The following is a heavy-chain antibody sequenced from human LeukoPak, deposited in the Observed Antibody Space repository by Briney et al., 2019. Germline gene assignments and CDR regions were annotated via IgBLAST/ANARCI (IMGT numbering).Heavy chain of an antibody. D-gene: IGHD3-10*01. J-gene: IGHJ3*02. CDR1: GFTLSSYP. Sequence: PGGSLRLSCAASGFTLSSYPTSWVRHAPREGLEWGSDISGSGGSTHYADSVKCRFTISRDNSKSTLYLQMNSLRAEDTAVYYCAKDRVVAAAMAIGLLWFGEVAFDIWGQGTMVTVSS. V-gene: IGHV3-23*01. CDR2: ISGSGGST. CDR3: AKDRVVAAAMAIGLLWFGEVAFDI.